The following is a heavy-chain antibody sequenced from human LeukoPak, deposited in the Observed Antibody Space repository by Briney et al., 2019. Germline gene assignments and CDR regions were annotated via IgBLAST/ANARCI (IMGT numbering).Heavy chain of an antibody. D-gene: IGHD4-23*01. CDR2: INPSGGST. CDR3: ARDNSVEDTAWWFDP. Sequence: ASVKVSCKASGGTFSSYAISWVRQAPGQGLEWMGIINPSGGSTSYAKKFQGRVTMTRDMSASTDYMELSSLRSEDTAVYYCARDNSVEDTAWWFDPWGQGTLVTVSS. J-gene: IGHJ5*02. V-gene: IGHV1-46*01. CDR1: GGTFSSYA.